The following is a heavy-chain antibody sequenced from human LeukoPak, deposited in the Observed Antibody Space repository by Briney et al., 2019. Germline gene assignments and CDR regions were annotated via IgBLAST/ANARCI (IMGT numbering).Heavy chain of an antibody. D-gene: IGHD6-19*01. Sequence: GGSLRLSCAASGFTFRSYEMTWVRQAPGKGLEWVSYISGSGSTIYYTDSVKGRFTISRDNSKNTLYLQMNSLRAEDTAVYYCAKSSTGYSSGWYGDYWGQGTLVTVSS. J-gene: IGHJ4*02. CDR3: AKSSTGYSSGWYGDY. V-gene: IGHV3-48*03. CDR2: ISGSGSTI. CDR1: GFTFRSYE.